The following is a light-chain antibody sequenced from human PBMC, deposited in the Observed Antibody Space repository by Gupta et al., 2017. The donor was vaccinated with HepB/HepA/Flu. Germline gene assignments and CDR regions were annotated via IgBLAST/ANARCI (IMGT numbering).Light chain of an antibody. Sequence: ELVMTQSPATLSASPGKRATLSCRAGQSFSSNLAWYQQKPGQAPRLLIYGASTRASGIPARFSGSGSGTEFTLTINILQSEDFAVYYCLQYDNWPLTFGGGTKVEI. CDR1: QSFSSN. CDR3: LQYDNWPLT. CDR2: GAS. J-gene: IGKJ4*01. V-gene: IGKV3-15*01.